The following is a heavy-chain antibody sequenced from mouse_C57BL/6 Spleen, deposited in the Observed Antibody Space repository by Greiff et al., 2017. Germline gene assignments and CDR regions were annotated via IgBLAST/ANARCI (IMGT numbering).Heavy chain of an antibody. Sequence: EVKLQQSGPELVKPGASVKISCKASGYSFTGYYMNWVKQSPEKSLEWIGEINPSTGGTTYNQKFKAKATLTVDKSSSTAYMQLKSLTSEDSAVYYCARRWLLSYAMDYWGQGTSVTVSS. CDR3: ARRWLLSYAMDY. D-gene: IGHD2-3*01. CDR2: INPSTGGT. V-gene: IGHV1-42*01. CDR1: GYSFTGYY. J-gene: IGHJ4*01.